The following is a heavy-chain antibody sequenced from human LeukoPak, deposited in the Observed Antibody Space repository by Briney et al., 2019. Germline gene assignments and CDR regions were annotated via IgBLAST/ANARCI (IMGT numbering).Heavy chain of an antibody. Sequence: GASVKVSRKASGYTFSDYGITWVRQAPGQGLEWMGWISGYNGNTNYAQKLQGRVTMTTDTSTSTAYMELRSLRSDDTAVYYCARGSGWYPKYYFDYWGQGTLVTVSS. CDR2: ISGYNGNT. CDR1: GYTFSDYG. CDR3: ARGSGWYPKYYFDY. D-gene: IGHD6-19*01. J-gene: IGHJ4*02. V-gene: IGHV1-18*01.